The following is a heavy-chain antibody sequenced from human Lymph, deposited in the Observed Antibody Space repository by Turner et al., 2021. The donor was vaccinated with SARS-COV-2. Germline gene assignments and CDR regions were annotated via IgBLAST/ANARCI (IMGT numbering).Heavy chain of an antibody. D-gene: IGHD3-22*01. CDR1: GFTFSSYA. CDR3: ANNEMAMIVVVITLFDY. Sequence: EVQLLESGGGLVPPGGSLSLSCTASGFTFSSYAMGWVRQAPGKGLEGVSTISGSGGSTYYTDSVKGRFTISRDNSKNTLYLQTNSLRAEDTAGYYCANNEMAMIVVVITLFDYWGQGTLVTVSS. J-gene: IGHJ4*02. V-gene: IGHV3-23*01. CDR2: ISGSGGST.